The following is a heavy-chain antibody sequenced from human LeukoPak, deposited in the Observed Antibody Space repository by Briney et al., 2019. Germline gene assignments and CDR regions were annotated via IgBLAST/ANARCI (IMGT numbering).Heavy chain of an antibody. J-gene: IGHJ4*02. CDR3: ARGLRGSGYDPYDY. D-gene: IGHD5-12*01. CDR1: GYSFTDYY. Sequence: ASVKVSCKASGYSFTDYYVHWLRQAPGQGPEWMGWINPSSGGTTFAQSFHDRVTLTRDTSITTAYMGLNSLRSDDTALYYCARGLRGSGYDPYDYWGQGTLVTVSS. V-gene: IGHV1-2*02. CDR2: INPSSGGT.